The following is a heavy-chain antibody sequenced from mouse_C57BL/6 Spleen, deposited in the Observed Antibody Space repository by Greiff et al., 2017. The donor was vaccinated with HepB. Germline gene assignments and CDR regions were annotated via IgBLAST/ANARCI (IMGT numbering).Heavy chain of an antibody. CDR1: GYTFTSYW. CDR2: IDPSDSET. CDR3: ARWDSSGYVGFAY. Sequence: QVQLQQPGAELVRPGSSVKLSCKASGYTFTSYWMHWVKQRPIQGLEWIGNIDPSDSETHYNQKFKDKATLTVDKSSSTAYLQLSSRTSEDSAVYYCARWDSSGYVGFAYWGQGTLVTVSA. D-gene: IGHD3-2*02. J-gene: IGHJ3*01. V-gene: IGHV1-52*01.